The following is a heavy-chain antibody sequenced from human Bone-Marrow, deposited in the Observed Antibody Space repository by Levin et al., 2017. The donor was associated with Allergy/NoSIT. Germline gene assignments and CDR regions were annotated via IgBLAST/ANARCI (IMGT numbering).Heavy chain of an antibody. CDR2: IYPHDSDV. J-gene: IGHJ5*02. D-gene: IGHD3-22*01. Sequence: GGSLRLSCRASGYRFTDYWIGWVRQMPGKGLEWIGIIYPHDSDVRYSPSFQGQVTISADNPISTAYLHWSSLKASDTAIYYCATMRSGYYYDRLDPWGQGTLVTVSS. CDR1: GYRFTDYW. CDR3: ATMRSGYYYDRLDP. V-gene: IGHV5-51*04.